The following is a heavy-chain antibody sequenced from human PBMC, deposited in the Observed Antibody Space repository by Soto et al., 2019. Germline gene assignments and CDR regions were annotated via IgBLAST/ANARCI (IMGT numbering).Heavy chain of an antibody. J-gene: IGHJ4*02. CDR3: ARGRGYSYLAY. CDR1: GYTFTKNA. D-gene: IGHD5-18*01. CDR2: INTNSGGT. Sequence: ASVKVSCKASGYTFTKNAIHWVRQAPGQGLEWMGWINTNSGGTNYAQKFQGWVTITRDTSISTAYMELSRLRSDDTAVYYCARGRGYSYLAYWGQGTLVTVSS. V-gene: IGHV1-2*04.